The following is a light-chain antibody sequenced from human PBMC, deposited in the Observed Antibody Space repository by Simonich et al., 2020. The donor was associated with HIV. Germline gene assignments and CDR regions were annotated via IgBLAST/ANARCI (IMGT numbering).Light chain of an antibody. V-gene: IGKV3-15*01. J-gene: IGKJ2*01. CDR2: GAS. CDR1: QSVSSD. CDR3: QQHNNWPT. Sequence: EIVMTQSPATLSVSPGERATLSCRASQSVSSDLAWYQQKPGQAHRLLIYGASTRATGVPARFSGSGSGTEFTLTISSLQSEDFAVYYCQQHNNWPTFGQGTKLEIK.